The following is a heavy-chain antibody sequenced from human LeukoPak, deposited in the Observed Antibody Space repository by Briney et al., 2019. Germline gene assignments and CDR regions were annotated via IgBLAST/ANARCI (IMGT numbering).Heavy chain of an antibody. Sequence: GRSLRLSCAASGFTFSSYAMPWVRQAPGKGLEWVAVISYDGSNKYYADSVKGRFTISRDNSKNTLYLQMNSLRAEGTAVYYCARGSRGRYYYYYGMDVWGQGTTVTVSS. CDR1: GFTFSSYA. J-gene: IGHJ6*02. CDR2: ISYDGSNK. D-gene: IGHD3-16*01. CDR3: ARGSRGRYYYYYGMDV. V-gene: IGHV3-30-3*01.